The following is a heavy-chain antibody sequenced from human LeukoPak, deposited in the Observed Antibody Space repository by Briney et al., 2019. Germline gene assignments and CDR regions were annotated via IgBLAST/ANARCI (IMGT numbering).Heavy chain of an antibody. D-gene: IGHD3-10*01. CDR2: ITGSGGST. CDR1: GFTFSSYG. V-gene: IGHV3-23*01. J-gene: IGHJ4*02. Sequence: PGGSLRLSCAASGFTFSSYGMSWVRQAPGKGLEWVSAITGSGGSTYYADSVKGRFTISRDNSKNTLYLQMNSLRAEDTAVYYCAKLLMAMVRGMDIDCWGQGTLVTVSS. CDR3: AKLLMAMVRGMDIDC.